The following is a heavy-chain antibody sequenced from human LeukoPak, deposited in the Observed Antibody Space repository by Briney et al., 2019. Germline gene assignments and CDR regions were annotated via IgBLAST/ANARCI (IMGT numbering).Heavy chain of an antibody. CDR2: ISSSTSTI. CDR3: ARDSRSGYSYGSDY. V-gene: IGHV3-48*01. D-gene: IGHD5-18*01. Sequence: GGSLRLSCAASGFTFSSYSMNWVRQAPGKGLEWVSYISSSTSTIYYAYSVKGRFTISIYNAKNSLYMQMTSLRAEDTAVNYCARDSRSGYSYGSDYWGQGALVTVSS. J-gene: IGHJ4*02. CDR1: GFTFSSYS.